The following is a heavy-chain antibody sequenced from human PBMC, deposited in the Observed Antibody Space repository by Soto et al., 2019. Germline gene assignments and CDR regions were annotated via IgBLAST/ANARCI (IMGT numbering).Heavy chain of an antibody. V-gene: IGHV4-34*01. Sequence: WTWIRQPPGKGLEWIGEINPSGGTKYNPFLKSRVSISVDTSKNHFSLKLSCVTAADTAVYCCARGDAYSNYPARWGQGTLVTVSS. J-gene: IGHJ4*02. CDR2: INPSGGT. CDR3: ARGDAYSNYPAR. D-gene: IGHD4-4*01.